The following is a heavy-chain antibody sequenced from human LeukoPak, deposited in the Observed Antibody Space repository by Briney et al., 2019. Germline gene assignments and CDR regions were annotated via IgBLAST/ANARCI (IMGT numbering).Heavy chain of an antibody. D-gene: IGHD3-10*01. J-gene: IGHJ4*02. CDR1: GRSISHHY. Sequence: SETLSLTCTVSGRSISHHYWSWIRQPPGKGLEWIGYISKSGTPTYNPSLQSRVTISGDTSKNLFSLKLTSVTAADTAVYYCARDLGAGEYDSWGQGTLVAVSS. CDR3: ARDLGAGEYDS. V-gene: IGHV4-59*11. CDR2: ISKSGTP.